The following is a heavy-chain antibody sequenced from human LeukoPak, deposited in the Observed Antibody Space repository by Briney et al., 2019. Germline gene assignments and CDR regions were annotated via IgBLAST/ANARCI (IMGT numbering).Heavy chain of an antibody. CDR1: GFTFGDYA. D-gene: IGHD2-15*01. V-gene: IGHV3-49*03. J-gene: IGHJ4*02. CDR3: TRVVVAATTFDY. CDR2: IRSKAYGGTT. Sequence: PGGSLRLSCTAPGFTFGDYAMSWFRQAPGKGLEWVGFIRSKAYGGTTEYAASVKGRFTISRDDSKSIAYLQMNGLKTEDTAVYYCTRVVVAATTFDYWGQGTLVTVSS.